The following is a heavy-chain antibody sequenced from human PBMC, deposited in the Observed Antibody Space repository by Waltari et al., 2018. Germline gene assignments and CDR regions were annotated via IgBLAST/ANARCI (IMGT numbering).Heavy chain of an antibody. D-gene: IGHD5-18*01. CDR3: ARGYSTLTFDY. CDR1: GGTITGHH. V-gene: IGHV4-4*09. Sequence: QVHLQESGPGLVKPSETLSLTCTVSGGTITGHHWGWVRQPAGKGLEWIWYIYTSGSTNYNPSLKSRVTISVDTSKNQFSLKLSSVTAADTAGYYCARGYSTLTFDYWGQGTLVTVSS. CDR2: IYTSGST. J-gene: IGHJ4*02.